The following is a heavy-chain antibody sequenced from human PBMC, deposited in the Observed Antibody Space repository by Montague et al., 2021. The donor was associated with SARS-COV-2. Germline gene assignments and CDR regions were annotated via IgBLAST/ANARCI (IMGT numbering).Heavy chain of an antibody. D-gene: IGHD6-19*01. CDR2: LSSSGST. V-gene: IGHV4-39*02. CDR1: GESIDRDTYY. J-gene: IGHJ4*02. CDR3: ARPGSVSGWFYFDD. Sequence: SETLSLTCIVSGESIDRDTYYWGWIRQSPGKGPGWIGSLSSSGSTYYNPSLRSRVTISMDTSKNHFSLKVNSVTATDTAVYFCARPGSVSGWFYFDDWGQGTLVSVSS.